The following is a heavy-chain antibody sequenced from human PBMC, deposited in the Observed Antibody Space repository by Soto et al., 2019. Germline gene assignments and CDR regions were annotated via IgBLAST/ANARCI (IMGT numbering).Heavy chain of an antibody. Sequence: QVQLVESGGGVVQPGRSLRLSCAASGFTFSSYGMHWVRQAPGKGLEWVAVISYDGSNKYYADSVKGRFTISRDNSKNTLYLQMNSLRSEDTVVYYCAKERRFLESLRYYYYGMDVWCQGTTVTVSS. V-gene: IGHV3-30*18. D-gene: IGHD3-3*01. J-gene: IGHJ6*02. CDR2: ISYDGSNK. CDR1: GFTFSSYG. CDR3: AKERRFLESLRYYYYGMDV.